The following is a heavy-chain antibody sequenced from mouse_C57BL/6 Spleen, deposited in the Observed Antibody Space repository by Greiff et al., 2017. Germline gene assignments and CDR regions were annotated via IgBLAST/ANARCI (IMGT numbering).Heavy chain of an antibody. J-gene: IGHJ4*01. D-gene: IGHD2-2*01. CDR3: ARSTMVPSYAMDY. Sequence: EVQLQQSGPELVQPGASVKISCKASGYSFTGYYMNWVKQSPEKSLEWIGEINPSTGGTTYNQKFKAKATLTVDKSSSTAYMQLKSLTSEDSAVYYGARSTMVPSYAMDYWGQGTSVTVSS. V-gene: IGHV1-42*01. CDR1: GYSFTGYY. CDR2: INPSTGGT.